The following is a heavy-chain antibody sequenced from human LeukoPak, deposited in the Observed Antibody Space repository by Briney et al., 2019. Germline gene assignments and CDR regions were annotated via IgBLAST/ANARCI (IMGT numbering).Heavy chain of an antibody. D-gene: IGHD3-10*01. CDR2: IYYSGST. CDR1: GGSLSSYY. J-gene: IGHJ3*02. CDR3: AKFTMVRGVTRVNAFDI. Sequence: PSETLSLTCTVSGGSLSSYYWSWIRQPPGNGLEWIGYIYYSGSTNYNPSFQSRVTISVDTSKNQSSLKLSSVTAADTAVYYCAKFTMVRGVTRVNAFDICGQGTMVTVSS. V-gene: IGHV4-59*01.